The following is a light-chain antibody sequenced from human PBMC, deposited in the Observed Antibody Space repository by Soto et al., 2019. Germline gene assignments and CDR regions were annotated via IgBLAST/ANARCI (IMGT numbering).Light chain of an antibody. J-gene: IGLJ1*01. CDR3: DSYTSSRSYV. Sequence: QSVLTQPASVSGSPGQSITISCTGTSSDVGGYKYVSWYQQHPGKAPKLMIYDVSNRPSGVSDRFPGSKSGNTASLTISGLQSEDEADYYCDSYTSSRSYVFGTGTKVTVL. CDR2: DVS. CDR1: SSDVGGYKY. V-gene: IGLV2-14*01.